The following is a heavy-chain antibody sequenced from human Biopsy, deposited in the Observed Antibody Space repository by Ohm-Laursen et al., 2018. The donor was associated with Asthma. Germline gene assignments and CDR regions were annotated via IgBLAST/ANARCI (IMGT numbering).Heavy chain of an antibody. CDR3: GRERSYMVDY. CDR2: IWFDGSNK. Sequence: SLGLSCAASGFTFGSYGLHWVRQAPGKGLEWVADIWFDGSNKHYADSVKGRFTISRDNSKNTLYLQMNSLRAEDTALYYCGRERSYMVDYWGQGTLVIVSS. CDR1: GFTFGSYG. D-gene: IGHD3-10*01. J-gene: IGHJ4*02. V-gene: IGHV3-33*01.